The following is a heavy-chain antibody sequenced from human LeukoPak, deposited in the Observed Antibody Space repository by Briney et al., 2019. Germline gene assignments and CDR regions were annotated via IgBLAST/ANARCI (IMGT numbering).Heavy chain of an antibody. J-gene: IGHJ6*02. D-gene: IGHD4-11*01. CDR1: RGTFSSYT. Sequence: SVKVSCKASRGTFSSYTISWVRQAPGHGLEWMGRIIPILGIAHYVQKFQGRVTITADKTTSTAYMELSSLRSEDTAVYYCASPDLGDYSNSPQGYGMDVWGQGTTVTVSS. CDR3: ASPDLGDYSNSPQGYGMDV. V-gene: IGHV1-69*02. CDR2: IIPILGIA.